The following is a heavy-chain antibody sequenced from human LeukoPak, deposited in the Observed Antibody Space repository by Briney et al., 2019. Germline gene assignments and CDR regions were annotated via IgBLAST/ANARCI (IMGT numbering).Heavy chain of an antibody. CDR3: ARDGYYYGSGSYYKVDFDY. V-gene: IGHV3-48*01. J-gene: IGHJ4*02. D-gene: IGHD3-10*01. Sequence: HTGGSLRLSCAASGFTFGSYNMNWVRQAPGKGLEWVSYISSRSSTIYYADSVKGRFTISRDNAKNSLYLQMNSLRAEDTAVYYCARDGYYYGSGSYYKVDFDYWGQGTLVTVSS. CDR2: ISSRSSTI. CDR1: GFTFGSYN.